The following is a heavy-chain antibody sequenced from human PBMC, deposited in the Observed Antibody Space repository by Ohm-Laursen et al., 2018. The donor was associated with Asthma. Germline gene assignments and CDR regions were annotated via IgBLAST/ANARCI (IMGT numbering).Heavy chain of an antibody. Sequence: SLRLSCAASGFTFSSYGMHWVRQAPGKGLEWVAVISYDGSNKYYADSVKGRFTISRDNSKNTLYLQMNSLRAEDTAVYYCAREDWFDPWGQGTLVTVSS. CDR3: AREDWFDP. CDR1: GFTFSSYG. V-gene: IGHV3-30*03. CDR2: ISYDGSNK. J-gene: IGHJ5*02.